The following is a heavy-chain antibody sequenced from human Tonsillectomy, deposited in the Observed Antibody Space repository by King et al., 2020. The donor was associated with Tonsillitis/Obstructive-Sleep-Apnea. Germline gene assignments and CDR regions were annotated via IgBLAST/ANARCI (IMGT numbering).Heavy chain of an antibody. D-gene: IGHD3-9*01. J-gene: IGHJ4*02. CDR3: ARDHDWSFDY. CDR1: GFTFSRYS. CDR2: ISTSTI. Sequence: VQLVESGGGLVQPGGSLRLSCAASGFTFSRYSMNWVRQAPGKGLEWVSYISTSTISYADSVEGRFTIPRDNAKNSLYLQMDSLRDEDTALYYCARDHDWSFDYWGQGTLVTVSS. V-gene: IGHV3-48*02.